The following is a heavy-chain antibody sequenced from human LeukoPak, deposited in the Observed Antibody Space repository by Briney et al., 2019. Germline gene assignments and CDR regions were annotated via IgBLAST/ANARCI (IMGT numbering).Heavy chain of an antibody. J-gene: IGHJ6*03. CDR3: ARDRGYCSSTSCYREGGNFYYMDV. D-gene: IGHD2-2*02. V-gene: IGHV4-59*12. CDR1: GGSLSGSH. Sequence: PSETLSLTCFVSGGSLSGSHWSWIRQSPGKGLERIGYIHYTGITDYNPSLRSRVTLSIDTSKNQFSLKLSSVTAADTAVYYCARDRGYCSSTSCYREGGNFYYMDVWGKGTTVTVSS. CDR2: IHYTGIT.